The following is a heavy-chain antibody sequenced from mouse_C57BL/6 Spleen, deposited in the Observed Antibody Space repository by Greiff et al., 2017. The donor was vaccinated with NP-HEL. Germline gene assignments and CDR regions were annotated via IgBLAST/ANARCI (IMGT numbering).Heavy chain of an antibody. CDR2: INPNNGGT. D-gene: IGHD1-1*01. Sequence: EVQLQQSGPELVKPGASVKTSCKASGYTFTDYYMNWVKQSHGKSLEWIGDINPNNGGTSYNQKFKGKATLTVDKSSSTAYMELRSLTSEDSAVYYCASYYGSSFDYWGQGTTFTVSS. CDR3: ASYYGSSFDY. CDR1: GYTFTDYY. J-gene: IGHJ2*01. V-gene: IGHV1-26*01.